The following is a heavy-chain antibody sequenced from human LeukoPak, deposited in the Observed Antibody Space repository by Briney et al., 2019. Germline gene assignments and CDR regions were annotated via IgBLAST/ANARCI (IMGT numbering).Heavy chain of an antibody. D-gene: IGHD1-26*01. CDR1: GFSFSGSA. V-gene: IGHV3-73*01. J-gene: IGHJ5*02. Sequence: GGSLKVSCAASGFSFSGSAIHWVRQSSGKGLEWVGQIDKKDKGYATATAYAASVTGRFTISRDDSINTAYLQMKSLRTEDTALYYSTRDSGTYHWFVPWGQGTLVTVSS. CDR2: IDKKDKGYATAT. CDR3: TRDSGTYHWFVP.